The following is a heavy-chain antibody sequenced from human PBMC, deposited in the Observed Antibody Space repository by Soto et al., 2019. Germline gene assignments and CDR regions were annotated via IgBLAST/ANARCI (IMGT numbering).Heavy chain of an antibody. CDR1: GFTFSSYA. J-gene: IGHJ3*02. CDR3: AKTANGWFRAFDI. CDR2: ISGSGGTT. Sequence: EVQLLESGGGLVQPGGSLRLSCAASGFTFSSYAMSWVRQAPGKGLEWVSAISGSGGTTYYADFVKGRFTFSRDNSKNTLYLQMNSLRAEDTAVYYCAKTANGWFRAFDIWGQGTMVTVSS. D-gene: IGHD6-19*01. V-gene: IGHV3-23*01.